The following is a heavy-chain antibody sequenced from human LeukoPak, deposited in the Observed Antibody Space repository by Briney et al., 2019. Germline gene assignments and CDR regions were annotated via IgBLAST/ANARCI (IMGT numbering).Heavy chain of an antibody. CDR2: INTNTGNP. CDR1: GYTFTSYA. J-gene: IGHJ5*02. CDR3: ARGGLVVVVAATNFFDP. V-gene: IGHV7-4-1*02. Sequence: ASVKVSCKASGYTFTSYAMGWVRQAPGHGLEWMGWINTNTGNPTYAQGFTGRFVFSLDTSVSTAYLQISSLKAEDTAVYYCARGGLVVVVAATNFFDPWGQGTLVTVSS. D-gene: IGHD2-15*01.